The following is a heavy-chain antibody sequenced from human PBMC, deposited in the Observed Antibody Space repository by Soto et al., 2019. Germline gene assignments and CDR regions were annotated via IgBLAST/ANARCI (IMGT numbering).Heavy chain of an antibody. CDR2: INPNSGVT. CDR3: ARWVSVADHPAH. V-gene: IGHV1-2*02. J-gene: IGHJ4*02. D-gene: IGHD6-19*01. CDR1: GYTFTGYY. Sequence: ASAKFCCKDSGYTFTGYYMHWVRQAPGQVLDCMGWINPNSGVTNYAQNFQGRVTMTRDTSISTAYMELSRLGSDDTAVYYCARWVSVADHPAHWAQGTLVPVSS.